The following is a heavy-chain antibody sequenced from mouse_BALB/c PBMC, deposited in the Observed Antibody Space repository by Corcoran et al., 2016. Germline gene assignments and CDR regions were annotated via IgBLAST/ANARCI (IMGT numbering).Heavy chain of an antibody. CDR2: ISYDGSN. V-gene: IGHV3-6*02. CDR3: ARAPYGTLFFDY. Sequence: DVQLQESGPGLVKPSQSLSLTCSVTGYSITSGYSWNWIRQFPGNKLEWMGYISYDGSNNYNPSLKNRISITRDTSKNQFFLKLNSVTTEDTATYDCARAPYGTLFFDYWGQGTTLTVSS. CDR1: GYSITSGYS. J-gene: IGHJ2*01. D-gene: IGHD1-1*01.